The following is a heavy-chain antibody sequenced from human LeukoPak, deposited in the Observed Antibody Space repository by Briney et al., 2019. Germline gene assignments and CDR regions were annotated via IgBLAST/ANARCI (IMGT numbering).Heavy chain of an antibody. CDR3: AQSGRSTFWY. D-gene: IGHD2/OR15-2a*01. Sequence: PGGSLRLSCGASGFTFSDHWMSWVRQAPGKGLEWVANIKEDRSEKYYVDSVRGRFTISRDNVKNSLHLQMNSLRVEDTAVYYCAQSGRSTFWYWGQGALVSVSS. CDR2: IKEDRSEK. J-gene: IGHJ4*02. CDR1: GFTFSDHW. V-gene: IGHV3-7*01.